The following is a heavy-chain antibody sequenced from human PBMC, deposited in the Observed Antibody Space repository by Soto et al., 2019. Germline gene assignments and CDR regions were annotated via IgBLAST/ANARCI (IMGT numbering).Heavy chain of an antibody. CDR1: GDSVSSNSAA. Sequence: PSQTLSLTCAISGDSVSSNSAAWNWIRQSPSRGLEWLGRAYYRSKWYNDYAVPVKSRITINPDTTKNQISLQVNSVAPEDTAVYYCARESAGPYYFDYWGQGTMVTVSS. CDR2: AYYRSKWYN. D-gene: IGHD6-19*01. J-gene: IGHJ4*02. CDR3: ARESAGPYYFDY. V-gene: IGHV6-1*01.